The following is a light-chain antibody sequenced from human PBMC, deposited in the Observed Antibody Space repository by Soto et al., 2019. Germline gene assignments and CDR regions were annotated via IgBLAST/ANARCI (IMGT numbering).Light chain of an antibody. CDR1: TSNIGAHYD. CDR2: GIT. J-gene: IGLJ2*01. CDR3: QSYDSSLSGFVV. Sequence: QSVLTQPPSVSGAPGQRVTISCAGSTSNIGAHYDVHWYQQLPGTAPKLLIYGITNRPSGVPDRFSGSKSGTSAALDITGLQAEDEADYYCQSYDSSLSGFVVFGGGTKLTVL. V-gene: IGLV1-40*01.